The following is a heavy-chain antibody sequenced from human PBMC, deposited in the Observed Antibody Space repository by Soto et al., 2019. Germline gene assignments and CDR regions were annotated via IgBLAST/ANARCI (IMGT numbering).Heavy chain of an antibody. CDR1: GYTFINYY. CDR2: INPTGGST. D-gene: IGHD6-25*01. J-gene: IGHJ4*01. CDR3: ARDLAAGDY. V-gene: IGHV1-46*01. Sequence: QVQLVQSGAEVKKPGASVNISCKASGYTFINYYIHWVRQAPGQGLEWMAIINPTGGSTNYAQRVQGRVTLTRDTSTTTVYMELSSLRFEDTAVYYCARDLAAGDYCGHGTLVTVSS.